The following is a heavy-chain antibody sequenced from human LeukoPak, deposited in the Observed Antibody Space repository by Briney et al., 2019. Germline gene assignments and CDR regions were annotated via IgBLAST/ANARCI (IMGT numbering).Heavy chain of an antibody. D-gene: IGHD3-10*01. CDR1: GGSISSHY. J-gene: IGHJ6*02. CDR2: IYYSGST. CDR3: ARVVTMVRGVIMWYYYYGMDV. Sequence: PSETLSLTCTVSGGSISSHYWSWIRQPPGKGLEWIGYIYYSGSTNYNPSLKSRVTISVDTSKNQFSLKLSSVTAADTAVYYCARVVTMVRGVIMWYYYYGMDVWGQGTTVTVSS. V-gene: IGHV4-59*11.